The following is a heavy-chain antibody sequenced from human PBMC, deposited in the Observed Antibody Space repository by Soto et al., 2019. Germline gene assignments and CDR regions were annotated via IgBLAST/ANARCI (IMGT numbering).Heavy chain of an antibody. CDR1: GFTFSSYA. V-gene: IGHV3-30-3*01. CDR2: ISYDGSNK. Sequence: GGSLRLSCAASGFTFSSYAMHWVRQAPGKGLEWVAVISYDGSNKYYADSVKGRFTISRDNSKNTLYLQMNSLRAEGTAVYYCARSPGKYYYDSSGYHPYYFDYWGQGTLVTVSS. J-gene: IGHJ4*02. CDR3: ARSPGKYYYDSSGYHPYYFDY. D-gene: IGHD3-22*01.